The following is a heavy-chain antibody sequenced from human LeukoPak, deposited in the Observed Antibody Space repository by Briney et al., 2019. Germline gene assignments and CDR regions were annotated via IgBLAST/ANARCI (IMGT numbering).Heavy chain of an antibody. CDR3: ARSGGDYRHKYFDY. V-gene: IGHV4-4*02. D-gene: IGHD3-16*02. CDR2: IFHSGST. J-gene: IGHJ4*02. Sequence: ASGSLSLTCAASGDSMRGYWLSWVRQWPGKGLEWSGGIFHSGSTNYNPSLMSRVIISIDQSKSQFSLKLSSVTAADTAVYYCARSGGDYRHKYFDYWGQGTLVTVSS. CDR1: GDSMRGYW.